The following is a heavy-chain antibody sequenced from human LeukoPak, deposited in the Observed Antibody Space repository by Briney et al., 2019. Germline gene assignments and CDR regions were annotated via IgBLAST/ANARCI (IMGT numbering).Heavy chain of an antibody. Sequence: SETLSLTCAVYGGSFSGYYWSWIRQPPGKGLEWIGEINHSGSTNYNPSLKSRVTISVDTSKNQFSLKLSSVTAADTAVYYCARHLSYYYGPGSYYNQRAYFDYWGQGTLVTVSS. V-gene: IGHV4-34*01. J-gene: IGHJ4*02. D-gene: IGHD3-10*01. CDR2: INHSGST. CDR3: ARHLSYYYGPGSYYNQRAYFDY. CDR1: GGSFSGYY.